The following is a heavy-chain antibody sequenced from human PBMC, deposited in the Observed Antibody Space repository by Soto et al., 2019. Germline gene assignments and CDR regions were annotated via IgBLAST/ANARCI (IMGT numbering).Heavy chain of an antibody. V-gene: IGHV3-23*01. J-gene: IGHJ5*02. CDR3: AKVGTYYDLSWFDP. CDR2: ISSSGLTT. D-gene: IGHD3-3*01. Sequence: GGSLRLSCAASGFIFTNYGMGWVRQAPGKGLEWVSLISSSGLTTYYADSVKGRFNISRDNSKYTLYLQMNSLRAEDTALYYCAKVGTYYDLSWFDPWGQGTLVTVSS. CDR1: GFIFTNYG.